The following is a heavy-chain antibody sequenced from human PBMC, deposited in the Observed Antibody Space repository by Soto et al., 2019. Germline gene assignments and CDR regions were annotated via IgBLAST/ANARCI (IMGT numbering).Heavy chain of an antibody. CDR1: GGSFSGYY. CDR2: INHSGST. D-gene: IGHD2-21*02. Sequence: QVQLQQWGAGLLKPSETLSLTCAVYGGSFSGYYWSWIRQPPGKGLEWIGEINHSGSTNYNPSLKSRVTISGDTSKNQFSLKLSSVTAADTAVYYCARGHVRTAPPPYFDLWGRGTLVTVSS. V-gene: IGHV4-34*01. CDR3: ARGHVRTAPPPYFDL. J-gene: IGHJ2*01.